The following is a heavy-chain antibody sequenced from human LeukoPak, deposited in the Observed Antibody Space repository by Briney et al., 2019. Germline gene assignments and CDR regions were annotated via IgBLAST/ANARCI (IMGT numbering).Heavy chain of an antibody. CDR3: ARHEEPGYYDILTGYYKTTTTYYYYGMDV. CDR2: IYYSGST. CDR1: GGSISSYY. V-gene: IGHV4-59*08. J-gene: IGHJ6*02. D-gene: IGHD3-9*01. Sequence: KPSETLSLTCTVSGGSISSYYWSWIRQPPGKGLEWIGYIYYSGSTNYNPSLKSRVTISVDTSKNQFSLKLSSVTAVDTAVYYCARHEEPGYYDILTGYYKTTTTYYYYGMDVWGQGTTVTVSS.